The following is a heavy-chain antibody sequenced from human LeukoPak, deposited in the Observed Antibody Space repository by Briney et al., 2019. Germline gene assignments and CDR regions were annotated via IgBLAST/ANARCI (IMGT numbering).Heavy chain of an antibody. Sequence: GGSLRLSCAASGFTFSSYWMTWVRQAPGKGLEWVANIKLDVSETYYVDSVRGRFTISRDNTKNSLYLQMNSLRAEDTAVYYCAKDPLDFRVFGVATNFDYWGQGTLVTVSS. CDR1: GFTFSSYW. CDR2: IKLDVSET. V-gene: IGHV3-7*03. D-gene: IGHD3-3*01. CDR3: AKDPLDFRVFGVATNFDY. J-gene: IGHJ4*02.